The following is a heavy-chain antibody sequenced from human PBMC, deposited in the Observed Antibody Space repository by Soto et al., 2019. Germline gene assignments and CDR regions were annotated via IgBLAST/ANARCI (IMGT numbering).Heavy chain of an antibody. J-gene: IGHJ4*02. CDR3: ARGGYYYDSSGYYPDY. CDR2: IIPIFGTA. V-gene: IGHV1-69*13. Sequence: SVKVSCKASGGTFSXXAXSWVRQAPGQGLEWMGGIIPIFGTANYAQKFQGRVTITADESTSTAYMELSSLRSEDTAVYYCARGGYYYDSSGYYPDYWGQGTLVTVSS. CDR1: GGTFSXXA. D-gene: IGHD3-22*01.